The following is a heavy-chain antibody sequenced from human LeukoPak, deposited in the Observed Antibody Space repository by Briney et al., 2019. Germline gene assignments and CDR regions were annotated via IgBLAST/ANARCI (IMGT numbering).Heavy chain of an antibody. D-gene: IGHD6-13*01. V-gene: IGHV4-34*01. CDR2: INHSGST. Sequence: PSETLSLTCAVYGGSFSGHNWSWIRQSPGKGLEWIGEINHSGSTNYTLSLKSRVTISIDTSKNQFSLKLSSVTAADTAVYYCARSSTNSSSWSYYFDYWGQGTLVTVSS. CDR3: ARSSTNSSSWSYYFDY. J-gene: IGHJ4*02. CDR1: GGSFSGHN.